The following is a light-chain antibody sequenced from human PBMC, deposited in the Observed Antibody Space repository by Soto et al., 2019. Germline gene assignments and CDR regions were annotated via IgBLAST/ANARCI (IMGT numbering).Light chain of an antibody. J-gene: IGLJ1*01. CDR3: NSYTTSTSFV. CDR1: SNDIATYNF. CDR2: DVT. V-gene: IGLV2-14*01. Sequence: QSVLTQPASVSGSPGQSITISCTGTSNDIATYNFVSWYQQHPGKAPKLLIYDVTNRRSGVSDRFSGSKSGSTASLTISGPQAEDEADYYCNSYTTSTSFVFGTGTKVTVL.